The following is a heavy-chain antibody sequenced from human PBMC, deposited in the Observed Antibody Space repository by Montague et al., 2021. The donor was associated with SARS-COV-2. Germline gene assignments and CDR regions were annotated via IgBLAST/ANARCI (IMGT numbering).Heavy chain of an antibody. Sequence: SETLSLTCTVSGGSISSYYWSWIRQPPGKGLEWIWYIYYSGSTNYNPSLKSRVTISVDTSKNQFSLKLSSVTAADTAVYYCARVFPRWLQSDPYFDYWGQGTLVTASS. CDR1: GGSISSYY. V-gene: IGHV4-59*01. J-gene: IGHJ4*02. CDR2: IYYSGST. D-gene: IGHD5-24*01. CDR3: ARVFPRWLQSDPYFDY.